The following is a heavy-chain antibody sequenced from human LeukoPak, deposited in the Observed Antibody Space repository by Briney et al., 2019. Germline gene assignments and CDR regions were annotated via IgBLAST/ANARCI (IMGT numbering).Heavy chain of an antibody. Sequence: SGGSLRLSCAASGLSGFTFSSYWLHWVRQAPGTGLEWVSTINWNGGSTGYADSVKGRFTISRDNAKNSLYLQMNSLRAEDTAFYYCAREMYNYGGKPFDYWGQGTLVTVSS. CDR3: AREMYNYGGKPFDY. J-gene: IGHJ4*02. CDR1: GLSGFTFSSYW. CDR2: INWNGGST. V-gene: IGHV3-20*04. D-gene: IGHD5-18*01.